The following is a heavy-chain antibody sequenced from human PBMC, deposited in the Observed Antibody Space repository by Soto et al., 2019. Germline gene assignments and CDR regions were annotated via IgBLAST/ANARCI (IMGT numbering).Heavy chain of an antibody. J-gene: IGHJ6*02. V-gene: IGHV3-30-3*01. CDR3: ARDYGDLSYYYYGMDV. Sequence: GGSLRLSCAASGFTFSSYAMHWVRQAPGKGLEWVAVISYDGSNKYYADSVKGRFTISRDNSKNTLYLQMNSLRAEDTAVYYCARDYGDLSYYYYGMDVWGQGTTVTVSS. CDR1: GFTFSSYA. CDR2: ISYDGSNK. D-gene: IGHD4-17*01.